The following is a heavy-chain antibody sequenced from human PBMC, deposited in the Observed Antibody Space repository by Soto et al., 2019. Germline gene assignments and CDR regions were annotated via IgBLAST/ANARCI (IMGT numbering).Heavy chain of an antibody. D-gene: IGHD3-10*01. CDR3: ARGTSLGYYSYGMDV. CDR2: ISGSSETK. CDR1: GFSLSSNS. V-gene: IGHV3-48*02. J-gene: IGHJ6*02. Sequence: EVQLVESGGGLAQPGGSLRLSCAASGFSLSSNSVNWVRQAPGKGLEWISYISGSSETKYNADSVKGRFTTSRDNVKNVVYLQMNSLRDEDTALYYCARGTSLGYYSYGMDVWGQGTTVTVSS.